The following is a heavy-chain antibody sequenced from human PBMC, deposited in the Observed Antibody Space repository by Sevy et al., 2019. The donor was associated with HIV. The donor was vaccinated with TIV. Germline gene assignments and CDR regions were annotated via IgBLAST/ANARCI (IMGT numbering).Heavy chain of an antibody. J-gene: IGHJ5*02. CDR2: ISYDGSNK. V-gene: IGHV3-30*18. Sequence: GGSLRLSCAASGFTFSSYGTHWVRQAPGKGLEWVAVISYDGSNKYYADSVKGRFTISRDNSKNTLYLQMNSLRAEDTAVYYCAKDRLIAAAGTVGGGWFDPWGQGTLVTVSS. D-gene: IGHD6-13*01. CDR1: GFTFSSYG. CDR3: AKDRLIAAAGTVGGGWFDP.